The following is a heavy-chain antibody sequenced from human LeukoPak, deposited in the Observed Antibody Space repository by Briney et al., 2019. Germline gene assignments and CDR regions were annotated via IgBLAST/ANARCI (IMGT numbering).Heavy chain of an antibody. J-gene: IGHJ6*02. D-gene: IGHD3-22*01. CDR3: ARDPNAPYYYDSSGARNPYYYYGMDV. Sequence: PGGSLRLSCAASGFTFSSYAMSWVRQAPGKGLEWVSVIYSGGSTYYADSVKGRFTISRDNSKNTLYLQMNSLRAEDTAVYYCARDPNAPYYYDSSGARNPYYYYGMDVWGQGTTATVSS. V-gene: IGHV3-66*01. CDR2: IYSGGST. CDR1: GFTFSSYA.